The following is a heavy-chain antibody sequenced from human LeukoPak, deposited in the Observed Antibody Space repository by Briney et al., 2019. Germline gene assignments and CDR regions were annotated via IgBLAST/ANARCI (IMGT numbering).Heavy chain of an antibody. CDR1: GGSFSGYY. D-gene: IGHD6-6*01. Sequence: SGTLSLTCAVYGGSFSGYYWSWIRQPPGKGLEWIGEINHSGSTNYNPSLKSRVTISVDTSKNQFSLKLSSVTAADTAVYYCARGGRLAARYWGQGTMVTVSS. V-gene: IGHV4-34*01. CDR2: INHSGST. CDR3: ARGGRLAARY. J-gene: IGHJ3*01.